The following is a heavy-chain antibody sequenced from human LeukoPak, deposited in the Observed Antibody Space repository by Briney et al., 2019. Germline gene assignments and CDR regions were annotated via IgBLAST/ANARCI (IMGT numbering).Heavy chain of an antibody. CDR2: IYPGDSDT. CDR1: GYSFTSYW. D-gene: IGHD2-2*01. J-gene: IGHJ6*03. CDR3: ARGYCSSTSCYGSSYYYMDV. Sequence: GESLKISCKGSGYSFTSYWIGWVRPMPGKGLEWMGIIYPGDSDTRYSPSFQGQVTISADKSISTAYLQWSSLKASDTALYYCARGYCSSTSCYGSSYYYMDVWGKGTTVTVSS. V-gene: IGHV5-51*01.